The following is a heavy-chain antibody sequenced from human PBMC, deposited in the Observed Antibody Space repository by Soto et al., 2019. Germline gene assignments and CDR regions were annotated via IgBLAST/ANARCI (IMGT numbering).Heavy chain of an antibody. CDR2: IYSGGST. J-gene: IGHJ6*02. V-gene: IGHV3-53*02. CDR3: ARTVPYYYGSGSLESMDV. Sequence: EVQLVETGGGLIQPGGSLRLSCAASGFTVSSNYMSWVRQAPGKGLEWVSVIYSGGSTYFADSVKGRFTISRDNSKNTLYLQMNSLRAEDTAVYYCARTVPYYYGSGSLESMDVWGQGNTVTVSS. D-gene: IGHD3-10*01. CDR1: GFTVSSNY.